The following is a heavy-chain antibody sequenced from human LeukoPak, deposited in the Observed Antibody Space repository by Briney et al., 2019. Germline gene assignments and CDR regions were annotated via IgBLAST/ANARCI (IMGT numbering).Heavy chain of an antibody. J-gene: IGHJ3*02. D-gene: IGHD3-22*01. CDR2: IYPGDSDT. V-gene: IGHV5-51*01. CDR1: GYSFPSYW. Sequence: GESLQISCKGSGYSFPSYWIGWVRQTPGKGLEWMGIIYPGDSDTKYSPSFQGQVTISADKSSSTAYLQLSSLKASDTAVYYCARPDVPYYSDRGTSFDMWGQGTMVTVSS. CDR3: ARPDVPYYSDRGTSFDM.